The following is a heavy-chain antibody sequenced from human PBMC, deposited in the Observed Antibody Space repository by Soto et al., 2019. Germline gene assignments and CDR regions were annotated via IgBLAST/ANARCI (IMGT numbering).Heavy chain of an antibody. D-gene: IGHD2-21*01. CDR1: GGSISRGGYY. CDR3: ARDLWGYCGTHCDLLDV. J-gene: IGHJ6*02. CDR2: IYYSGST. Sequence: SETLSLTCTVSGGSISRGGYYWSWIRQHPGKGLEWIGYIYYSGSTYYNPSLKSRVTMSLDISKSQFSLRLTSVTAADTAVYYCARDLWGYCGTHCDLLDVWGQGSTDTGSS. V-gene: IGHV4-31*03.